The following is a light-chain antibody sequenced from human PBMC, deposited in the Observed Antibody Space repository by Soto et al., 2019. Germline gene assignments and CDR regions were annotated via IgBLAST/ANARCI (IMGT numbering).Light chain of an antibody. V-gene: IGLV2-14*01. CDR1: SSDIGGYNF. CDR3: CSYTSTHTRV. J-gene: IGLJ1*01. CDR2: EVS. Sequence: QSALTQPASVSGSPGHSLTISCTGTSSDIGGYNFVSWYQHHPGKAPKLIIYEVSNRPSGVSLRFSGSKSGNTASLTISGLQAEDEADYYCCSYTSTHTRVFGTGTKLTVL.